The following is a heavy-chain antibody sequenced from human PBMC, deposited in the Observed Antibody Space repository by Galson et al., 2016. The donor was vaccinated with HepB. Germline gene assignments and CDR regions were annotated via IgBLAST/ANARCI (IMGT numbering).Heavy chain of an antibody. J-gene: IGHJ3*02. V-gene: IGHV3-23*01. Sequence: SLRLSCAASGFTFTSYAMSWVRQAPGKGLEWVSGITGSGAGTYYADSVKGRFTISRDNAKNSLYLQMNSLRAEDTAVYYCARDGSSRSSPNGFDIWGQGTMVTVSS. CDR3: ARDGSSRSSPNGFDI. CDR1: GFTFTSYA. CDR2: ITGSGAGT. D-gene: IGHD6-13*01.